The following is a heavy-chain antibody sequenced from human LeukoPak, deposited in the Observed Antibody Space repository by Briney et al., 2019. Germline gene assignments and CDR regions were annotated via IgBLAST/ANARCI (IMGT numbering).Heavy chain of an antibody. CDR2: IRYDGSNK. Sequence: GGSPRLSCAASGFTFSSYGMHWVRQAPGKGLEWVAFIRYDGSNKYYADSVKGRFTISRDNSKNTLYLQRNRLRAEETAVYYCAKAIKGTYYDFWSGPIKDDYYYYMDVWGKGTTVTVSS. CDR1: GFTFSSYG. D-gene: IGHD3-3*01. V-gene: IGHV3-30*02. J-gene: IGHJ6*03. CDR3: AKAIKGTYYDFWSGPIKDDYYYYMDV.